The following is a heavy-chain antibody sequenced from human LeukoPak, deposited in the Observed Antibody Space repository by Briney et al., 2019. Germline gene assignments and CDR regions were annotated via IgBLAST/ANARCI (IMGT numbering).Heavy chain of an antibody. Sequence: GGSLRLSCAASGFTFSSYGMHWVRQAPGKGLEWVAFIRYDGSDKYYADSVKGRFTISRDNSKNTLYLQMNSLRAEDTAVYYCAKEAARYFDYWGQGTLVTVSS. CDR3: AKEAARYFDY. J-gene: IGHJ4*02. V-gene: IGHV3-30*02. D-gene: IGHD6-6*01. CDR2: IRYDGSDK. CDR1: GFTFSSYG.